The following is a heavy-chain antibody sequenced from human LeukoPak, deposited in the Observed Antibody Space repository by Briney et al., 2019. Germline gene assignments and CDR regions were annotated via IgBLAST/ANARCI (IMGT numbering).Heavy chain of an antibody. CDR2: ISGDGGST. D-gene: IGHD5-18*01. CDR1: GFTFDDYA. J-gene: IGHJ5*02. Sequence: GGSLRLSCAASGFTFDDYAMHWVRQAPGKGLEWVSLISGDGGSTYYADSVKGRFTISRDNSKNSLYLQINSLRTEDTALYYCAKEGYSYGAPLFDPWGQGTLVTVSS. V-gene: IGHV3-43*02. CDR3: AKEGYSYGAPLFDP.